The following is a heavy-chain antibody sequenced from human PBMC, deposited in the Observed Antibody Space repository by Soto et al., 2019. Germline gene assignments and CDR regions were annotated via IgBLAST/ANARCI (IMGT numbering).Heavy chain of an antibody. CDR2: ITSNGGST. V-gene: IGHV3-64D*06. J-gene: IGHJ4*02. D-gene: IGHD6-13*01. CDR3: LVASAAY. Sequence: GYRKLSYSASGFTLTCYVMNWVRQAPGKGLEYVSGITSNGGSTFYADSVKGRFIISRDNSQNTVYLQMSSLTTADTAVYYCLVASAAYWGQGP. CDR1: GFTLTCYV.